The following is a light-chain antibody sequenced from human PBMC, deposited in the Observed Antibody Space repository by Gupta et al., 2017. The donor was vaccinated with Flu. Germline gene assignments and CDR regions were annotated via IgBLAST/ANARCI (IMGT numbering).Light chain of an antibody. V-gene: IGLV2-11*01. CDR2: DVT. CDR1: SSDACGYYY. CDR3: CSYAGSPYVV. Sequence: QSALTPPRPVSGSPGQSLLISRTGTSSDACGYYYVSWYQQHPGKAPKLIIYDVTTRPSGVPDRFSGSKSGNTASLAISGLQAEDEADYYCCSYAGSPYVVLGGGTKLTV. J-gene: IGLJ2*01.